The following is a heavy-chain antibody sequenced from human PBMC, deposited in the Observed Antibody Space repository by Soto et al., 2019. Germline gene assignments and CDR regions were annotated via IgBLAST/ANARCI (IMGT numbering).Heavy chain of an antibody. D-gene: IGHD3-10*01. CDR2: IYYTGRT. CDR3: ARDLTIGGFFDP. CDR1: GGSITSYY. J-gene: IGHJ5*02. Sequence: PSETLSLTCTVSGGSITSYYWTWIRQPPGKELEWIGYIYYTGRTNCNPSLKSRLTMSVDTSKNQFSLRLSSVTAADTAVYYCARDLTIGGFFDPWGQGTLVTVSS. V-gene: IGHV4-59*01.